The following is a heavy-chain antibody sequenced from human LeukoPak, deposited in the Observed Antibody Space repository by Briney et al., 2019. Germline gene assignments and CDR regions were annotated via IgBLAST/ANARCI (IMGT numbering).Heavy chain of an antibody. CDR2: IYSGGST. CDR3: AREDYGGIMDV. Sequence: GGSLRLSCAASGFTVSSNYMSWVRQAPGKGLEWVSVIYSGGSTYYADSVTGRFTISRDNSKNTLYLQMNSLSAEDTAVYYCAREDYGGIMDVWGKGTTVTVSS. V-gene: IGHV3-53*01. CDR1: GFTVSSNY. J-gene: IGHJ6*03. D-gene: IGHD4-23*01.